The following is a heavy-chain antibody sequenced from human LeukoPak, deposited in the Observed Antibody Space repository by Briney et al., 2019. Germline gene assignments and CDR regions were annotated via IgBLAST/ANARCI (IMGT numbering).Heavy chain of an antibody. CDR2: IYAGGNT. Sequence: AGGSLRLSCAASGFSVSDNYMTWVRQAPGKGLEWVSVIYAGGNTYYTDSVKGRFTISRDNSKNTLFLQMNSLRAEDTAVYYCARAGQWLEYFHHWGQGTLVTVSS. D-gene: IGHD6-19*01. J-gene: IGHJ1*01. V-gene: IGHV3-53*01. CDR3: ARAGQWLEYFHH. CDR1: GFSVSDNY.